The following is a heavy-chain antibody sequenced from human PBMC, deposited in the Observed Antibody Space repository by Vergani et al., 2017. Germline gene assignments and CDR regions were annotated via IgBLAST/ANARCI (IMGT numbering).Heavy chain of an antibody. Sequence: QVQLQQWGAGLLKPSETLSLTCAVYGGSFSGYYWSWIRQPPGKGLEWIGEINHSGSTNYNPSLKSRVTISVDTSKNQFSLRLSSVTAADTAVYYCARAARAYGDYRGKKNAFDIGGQGTMVTVSS. CDR2: INHSGST. CDR3: ARAARAYGDYRGKKNAFDI. CDR1: GGSFSGYY. V-gene: IGHV4-34*01. D-gene: IGHD4-17*01. J-gene: IGHJ3*02.